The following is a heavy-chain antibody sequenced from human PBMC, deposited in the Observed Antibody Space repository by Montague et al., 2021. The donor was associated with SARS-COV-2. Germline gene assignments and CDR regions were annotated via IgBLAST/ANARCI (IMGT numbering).Heavy chain of an antibody. CDR1: GGSFGDDH. J-gene: IGHJ4*02. V-gene: IGHV4-34*01. CDR3: ARGHLSVSMIVVVFTSASYYFDY. Sequence: SETLSLTCAVYGGSFGDDHWSWILQPPGKGLEWIGNISQSGRTNYNPSLKSRVTISVDTSKNQFSLKLTSVTAADTGLYFCARGHLSVSMIVVVFTSASYYFDYWGQGAQVTVSS. CDR2: ISQSGRT. D-gene: IGHD3-22*01.